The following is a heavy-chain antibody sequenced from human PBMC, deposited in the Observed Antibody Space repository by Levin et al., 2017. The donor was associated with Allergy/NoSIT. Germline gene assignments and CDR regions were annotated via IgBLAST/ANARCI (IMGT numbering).Heavy chain of an antibody. V-gene: IGHV3-23*01. J-gene: IGHJ4*02. Sequence: GGSLRLSCAASGFTFNTYAMNWVRQAPGKGLEWVSSASGSGGTTYSADSVKGRFTISRDNSKNTLYLQMNSLRVEDTAVYYCAKGYSFGGLIVLPDYWGQGTLVIVSS. CDR2: ASGSGGTT. D-gene: IGHD3-16*02. CDR1: GFTFNTYA. CDR3: AKGYSFGGLIVLPDY.